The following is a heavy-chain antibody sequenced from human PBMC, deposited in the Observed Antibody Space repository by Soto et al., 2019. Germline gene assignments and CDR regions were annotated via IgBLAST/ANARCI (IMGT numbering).Heavy chain of an antibody. Sequence: AGSLTLSCAASGFTFSSYWMHWVRQAPGKGLVWVSRINSDRSSTSYADSVKGRFTISRDNAKNTLYLQMNSLRAEDTAVYYYAREGSYSSGWYRDWGQGTLVTVSS. CDR2: INSDRSST. CDR3: AREGSYSSGWYRD. J-gene: IGHJ4*02. V-gene: IGHV3-74*01. CDR1: GFTFSSYW. D-gene: IGHD6-19*01.